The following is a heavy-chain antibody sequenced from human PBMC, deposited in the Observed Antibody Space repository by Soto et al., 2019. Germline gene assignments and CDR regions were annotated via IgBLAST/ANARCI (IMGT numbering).Heavy chain of an antibody. V-gene: IGHV1-69*13. D-gene: IGHD6-13*01. J-gene: IGHJ6*02. Sequence: SVKVSCKASGGTFNIYGFSWVRQAPGQGLEWIGGIIPILTTPNYAQSFQGRVTIVADESTTTVYMELSSLRSEDTAIYYCATSVGIAASGEEGMDVWGQGTSVTVSS. CDR1: GGTFNIYG. CDR2: IIPILTTP. CDR3: ATSVGIAASGEEGMDV.